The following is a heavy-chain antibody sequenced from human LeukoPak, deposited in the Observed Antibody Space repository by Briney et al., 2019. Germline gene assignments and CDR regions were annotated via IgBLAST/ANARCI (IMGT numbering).Heavy chain of an antibody. CDR3: ARDGPFYSYGPLHPET. CDR2: IYYSGST. D-gene: IGHD5-18*01. Sequence: SETLSLTCTVSGGSISSYYWSWIRQPPGKGLEWIGYIYYSGSTNYNPSLKSRVTISVDTSKNQFSLKLSSVTAADTAVYYCARDGPFYSYGPLHPETWGQGTLVTVSS. J-gene: IGHJ5*02. V-gene: IGHV4-59*12. CDR1: GGSISSYY.